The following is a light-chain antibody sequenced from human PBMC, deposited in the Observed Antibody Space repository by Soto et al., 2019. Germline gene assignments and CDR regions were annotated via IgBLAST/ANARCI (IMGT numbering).Light chain of an antibody. CDR2: DAS. CDR1: QRIGYY. CDR3: QQRSNGPLT. Sequence: EIVLTQSPATLSLSPGARATLSCRASQRIGYYLAWYQQKPGQAPRLLIYDASNMATGIPARFSGSGSETDFTLTISSLEPEDFAVYYCQQRSNGPLTFGGGTKVEI. J-gene: IGKJ4*02. V-gene: IGKV3-11*01.